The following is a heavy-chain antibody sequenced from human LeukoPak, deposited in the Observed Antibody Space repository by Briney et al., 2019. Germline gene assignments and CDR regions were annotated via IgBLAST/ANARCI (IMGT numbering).Heavy chain of an antibody. J-gene: IGHJ4*02. Sequence: TVRSLRLSCVASGFTVSSFSMNWVRQAPGTRLGWVSYISGIISITYYAGSVKGRFTISRDDAKNSLYLQMNSLRDEDTAVYYCARDLHSGAYTFDSWGQGTLVTVSS. CDR1: GFTVSSFS. D-gene: IGHD1-26*01. V-gene: IGHV3-48*02. CDR2: ISGIISIT. CDR3: ARDLHSGAYTFDS.